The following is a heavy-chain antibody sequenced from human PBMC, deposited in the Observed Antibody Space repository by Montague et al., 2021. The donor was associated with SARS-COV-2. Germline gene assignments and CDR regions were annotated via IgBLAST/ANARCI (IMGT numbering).Heavy chain of an antibody. J-gene: IGHJ5*02. D-gene: IGHD3-16*02. V-gene: IGHV4-30-4*01. Sequence: TLSLTCSVSGDSISRGQYYWTWIRQTPGKGLEWIGYIYYSGATYYNPSLKSRLTISVDTSKNELSLKLTSVTAADTAVYYCARESLLGELSFSFDPWGQGTLVTVSS. CDR2: IYYSGAT. CDR1: GDSISRGQYY. CDR3: ARESLLGELSFSFDP.